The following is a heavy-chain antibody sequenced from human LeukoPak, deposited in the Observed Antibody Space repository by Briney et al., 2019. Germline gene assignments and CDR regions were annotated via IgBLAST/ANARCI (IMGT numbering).Heavy chain of an antibody. CDR2: INPNSGGT. Sequence: GASVKVSCKASGYTFTGYYMHWVRQAPGQGLEWMGWINPNSGGTNYAQKFQGRVTMTRDTSISTAYMELSRLRSDDTAVYYCARCRYYGSGTAVGDFDYWGQGTLVTVSS. CDR1: GYTFTGYY. V-gene: IGHV1-2*02. J-gene: IGHJ4*02. D-gene: IGHD3-10*01. CDR3: ARCRYYGSGTAVGDFDY.